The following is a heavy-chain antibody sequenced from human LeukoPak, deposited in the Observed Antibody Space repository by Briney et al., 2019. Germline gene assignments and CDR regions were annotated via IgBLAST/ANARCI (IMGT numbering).Heavy chain of an antibody. Sequence: GGSLRLSCAVSGFTFRSYWMHWVRQAPGKGLVWVSSIKSDGSSTKYADSVKGRFTITRDNAENTLYLQMNSLRVEDTVVYYCARISTMFRHYWGQGTLVTV. J-gene: IGHJ4*02. V-gene: IGHV3-74*03. CDR3: ARISTMFRHY. D-gene: IGHD3-10*01. CDR2: IKSDGSST. CDR1: GFTFRSYW.